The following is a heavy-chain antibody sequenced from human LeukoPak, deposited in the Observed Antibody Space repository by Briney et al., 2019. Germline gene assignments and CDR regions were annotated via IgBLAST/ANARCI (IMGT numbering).Heavy chain of an antibody. J-gene: IGHJ4*02. CDR1: GFTASSNY. D-gene: IGHD2-2*01. CDR3: ARSGCSSTSCYQADY. Sequence: PWGSLRLSCAASGFTASSNYMSWVRQAPGKGLEWVSVIYSGGSTYYADSVKGRFTISRDNSKNTLYLQMNSLRAEDTAVYYCARSGCSSTSCYQADYWGQGTLVTVSS. CDR2: IYSGGST. V-gene: IGHV3-53*01.